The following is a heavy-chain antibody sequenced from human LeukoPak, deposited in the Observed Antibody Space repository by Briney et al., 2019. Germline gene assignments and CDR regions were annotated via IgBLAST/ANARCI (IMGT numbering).Heavy chain of an antibody. V-gene: IGHV3-48*01. D-gene: IGHD5-18*01. J-gene: IGHJ3*02. CDR2: ISSRSSRI. CDR3: ARDTAYAFDI. CDR1: GFTFNSYS. Sequence: PGGSLRLSCAASGFTFNSYSMNWVRQAPGKGLEWVSYISSRSSRIYYTESAKGRFTISRDNAKNSLYLQMNSLRAEDTAVYYCARDTAYAFDIWGQGTMVTVSS.